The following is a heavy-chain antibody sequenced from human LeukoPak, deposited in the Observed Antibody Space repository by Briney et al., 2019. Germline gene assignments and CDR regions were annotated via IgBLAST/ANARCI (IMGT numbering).Heavy chain of an antibody. CDR2: ISYSGST. V-gene: IGHV4-59*01. J-gene: IGHJ4*02. CDR1: GGSISSYY. D-gene: IGHD3-22*01. CDR3: ARGGPGSGWHYYLDY. Sequence: SETLPLTCTVAGGSISSYYWSWIRLPPGKGLEWIGFISYSGSTNYNPSLRSRVTISLDTSKNQFSLHLSSVTGADTAVYYCARGGPGSGWHYYLDYWGRGTLVTVSS.